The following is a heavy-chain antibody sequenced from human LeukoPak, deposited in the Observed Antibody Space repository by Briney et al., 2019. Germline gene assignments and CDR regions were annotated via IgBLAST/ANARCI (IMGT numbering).Heavy chain of an antibody. Sequence: ASVKVSCKASGYTFTSYDINWVRQATGQGLEWMGWMDPNSGNTGYAQKFQGRVTMTRNTSISTAYMELSSLRAEDTAVYYCARSNYYDSRSWGFDIWGQGTMVTVSS. V-gene: IGHV1-8*01. CDR2: MDPNSGNT. D-gene: IGHD3-22*01. J-gene: IGHJ3*02. CDR3: ARSNYYDSRSWGFDI. CDR1: GYTFTSYD.